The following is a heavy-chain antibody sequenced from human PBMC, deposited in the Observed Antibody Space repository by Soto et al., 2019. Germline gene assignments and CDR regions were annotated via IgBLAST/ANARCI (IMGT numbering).Heavy chain of an antibody. CDR2: IYYSGST. D-gene: IGHD2-15*01. J-gene: IGHJ4*02. CDR1: GGSISSSSYY. Sequence: SETLSLTCTVSGGSISSSSYYWGWIRQPPGKGLEWIGSIYYSGSTYYNPSLKSRVTISVDTSKNQFSLKLSSVTAADTAVYYCARPGYCSGGSCYESGFDYWGQGTLVTV. CDR3: ARPGYCSGGSCYESGFDY. V-gene: IGHV4-39*01.